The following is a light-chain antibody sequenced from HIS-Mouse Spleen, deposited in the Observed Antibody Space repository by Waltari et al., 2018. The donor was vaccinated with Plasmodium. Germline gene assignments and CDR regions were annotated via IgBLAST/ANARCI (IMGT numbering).Light chain of an antibody. CDR2: GPS. J-gene: IGKJ3*01. CDR1: QSVVST. V-gene: IGKV3-15*01. Sequence: EIVMTQSPATLPVSPGERATPSCRAGQSVVSTLAWYKQKPGQAPRLLIYGPSTRAPGIPARFSGSASGTEFTLTISSLQSEDFAVYYCQQYNNWSVTFGPGTKVDIK. CDR3: QQYNNWSVT.